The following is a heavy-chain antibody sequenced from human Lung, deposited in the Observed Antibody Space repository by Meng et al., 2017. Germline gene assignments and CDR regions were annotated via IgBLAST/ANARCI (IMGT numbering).Heavy chain of an antibody. CDR2: INPNSGGT. CDR3: AREIVVVPAATEGRDY. J-gene: IGHJ4*02. V-gene: IGHV1-2*06. Sequence: ASVKVSCKASGYTFTGYYMHWVRQAPGQWLEWMGRINPNSGGTNYAQKFQGRVTMTRDTSISTAYMELSRLRSDDTAVYYCAREIVVVPAATEGRDYWGQGTLVTVSS. D-gene: IGHD2-2*01. CDR1: GYTFTGYY.